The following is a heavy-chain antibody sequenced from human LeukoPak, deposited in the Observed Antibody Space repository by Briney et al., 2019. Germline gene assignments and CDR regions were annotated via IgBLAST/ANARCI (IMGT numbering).Heavy chain of an antibody. Sequence: GGSLSLFCAASGFIFSDYYMSWIRQAPGEGMESVSYISSSGSTIYYADSVKGRFTISRDNANNSLYLQMNSLRAEDTAVYYCARDPRYYDILTGTFDYWGQGTLVTVSS. CDR2: ISSSGSTI. CDR3: ARDPRYYDILTGTFDY. J-gene: IGHJ4*02. CDR1: GFIFSDYY. V-gene: IGHV3-11*01. D-gene: IGHD3-9*01.